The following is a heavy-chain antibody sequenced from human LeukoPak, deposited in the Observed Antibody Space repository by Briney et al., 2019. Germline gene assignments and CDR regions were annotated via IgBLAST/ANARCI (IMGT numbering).Heavy chain of an antibody. D-gene: IGHD6-13*01. Sequence: ASVKVSCKASGYTFTSYGISWVRQAPGQGLEWMRWISAYNGNTNYAQKLQGRVTMTTDTSTSTAYMELRSLRSDDTAVYYCARGSSSWYSYYFDYWGQGTLVTVSS. V-gene: IGHV1-18*01. J-gene: IGHJ4*02. CDR1: GYTFTSYG. CDR2: ISAYNGNT. CDR3: ARGSSSWYSYYFDY.